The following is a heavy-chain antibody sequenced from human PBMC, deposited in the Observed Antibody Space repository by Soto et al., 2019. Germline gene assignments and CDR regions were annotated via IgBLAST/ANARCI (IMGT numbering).Heavy chain of an antibody. CDR1: GGTFSSYA. V-gene: IGHV1-69*12. Sequence: QVQLVQSGAEVKKPGSSVKVSCKASGGTFSSYAISWVRQAPGQGLEWMGGNIPIFGTANYAQKFQGRVTMTAAEATSTAAMERSSLRSEDTAVYYCAGLTAVVTRTYGMDGWGQGTTVTV. CDR2: NIPIFGTA. D-gene: IGHD1-20*01. J-gene: IGHJ6*02. CDR3: AGLTAVVTRTYGMDG.